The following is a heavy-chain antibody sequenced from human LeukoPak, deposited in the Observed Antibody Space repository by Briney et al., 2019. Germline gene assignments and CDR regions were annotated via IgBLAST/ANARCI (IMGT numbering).Heavy chain of an antibody. CDR3: ARDREWRTTIYYGMDV. CDR1: RFIFSSYL. D-gene: IGHD1-1*01. CDR2: IKQDGSEK. Sequence: GGSLGLSCAASRFIFSSYLMSWVRQAPGKGLEWVANIKQDGSEKYYVDSVKGRFTISRDNAKNSLYLQMNSLRAEDTAVYYCARDREWRTTIYYGMDVWGQGTTVTVSS. V-gene: IGHV3-7*01. J-gene: IGHJ6*02.